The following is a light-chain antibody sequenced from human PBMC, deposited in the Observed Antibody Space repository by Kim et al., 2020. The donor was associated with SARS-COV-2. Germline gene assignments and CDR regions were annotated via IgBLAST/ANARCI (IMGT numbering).Light chain of an antibody. CDR3: ATWDDSLEAWV. Sequence: GQRVKISCSGSSSNIVINAVHWYQLFPGTAPKRLIYNDDRRPSGVPDRFSGSKSGTSASLALSGLLSDDEADYYFATWDDSLEAWVFGGGTQLTVL. V-gene: IGLV1-44*01. CDR2: NDD. CDR1: SSNIVINA. J-gene: IGLJ3*02.